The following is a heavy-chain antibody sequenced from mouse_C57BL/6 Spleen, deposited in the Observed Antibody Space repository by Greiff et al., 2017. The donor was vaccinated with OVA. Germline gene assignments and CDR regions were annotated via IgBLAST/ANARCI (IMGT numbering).Heavy chain of an antibody. V-gene: IGHV1-82*01. CDR2: IYPGDGDT. CDR3: ARVHYYGSSYDCYFDV. J-gene: IGHJ1*03. Sequence: QVQLQQSGPELVKPGASVKISCKASGYAFSSSWMNWVKQRPGKGLEWIGRIYPGDGDTNYNGKFKGKATLTADKSSSTAYMQLSSLTSEDSAVYFCARVHYYGSSYDCYFDVWGTGTTVTVSS. D-gene: IGHD1-1*01. CDR1: GYAFSSSW.